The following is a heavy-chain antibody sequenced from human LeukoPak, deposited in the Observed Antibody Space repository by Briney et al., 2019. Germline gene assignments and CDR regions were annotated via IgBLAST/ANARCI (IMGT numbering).Heavy chain of an antibody. V-gene: IGHV4-39*07. CDR1: GGSISSSSYY. Sequence: SETLSLTCTVSGGSISSSSYYWGWIRQPPGKGLEWIGSIYYSGSTYYNPSLKSRVTISVDTSKNQFSLKLSSVTAADTAVYYCARADYCGGDCYDNWFDPWGQGTLVTVSS. D-gene: IGHD2-21*02. CDR3: ARADYCGGDCYDNWFDP. CDR2: IYYSGST. J-gene: IGHJ5*02.